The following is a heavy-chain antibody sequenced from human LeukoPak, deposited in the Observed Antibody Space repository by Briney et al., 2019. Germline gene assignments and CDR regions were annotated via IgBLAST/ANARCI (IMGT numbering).Heavy chain of an antibody. CDR2: IKQDESEK. V-gene: IGHV3-7*01. CDR3: ARDKEEMVRAPYAFGI. CDR1: GFTFSKYW. D-gene: IGHD3-10*01. J-gene: IGHJ3*02. Sequence: GGSLRLSCAASGFTFSKYWMTWVRQAPGKGLEWVANIKQDESEKYYGDSVKGRFTVSRDNAKNSLYLQMNSLRAEDTAVYYCARDKEEMVRAPYAFGIWGQVTMVTVSS.